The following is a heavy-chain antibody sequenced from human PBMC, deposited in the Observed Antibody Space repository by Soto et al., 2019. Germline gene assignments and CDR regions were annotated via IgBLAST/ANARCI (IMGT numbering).Heavy chain of an antibody. CDR1: GFTFSSYS. CDR2: ISSSSSYI. CDR3: ARVSVPAAMGLDY. V-gene: IGHV3-21*01. D-gene: IGHD2-2*01. J-gene: IGHJ4*02. Sequence: EVQLVESGGGLVKPGGSLRLSCAASGFTFSSYSMNWVRQAPGKGLEWVSSISSSSSYIYYADSVKGRFTISRDNAKNSLYLQMISLRAEDTAVYYCARVSVPAAMGLDYWGQGTLVTVSS.